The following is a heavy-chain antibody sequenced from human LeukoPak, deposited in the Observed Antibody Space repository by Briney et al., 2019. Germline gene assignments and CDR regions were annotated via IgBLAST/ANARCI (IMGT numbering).Heavy chain of an antibody. Sequence: GGSLRLSCAASGFTFSSYAMSWVRQAPGKGLEWVSAISGSGGSTYYADSVKGRFTISRDNAKNTLYLQMNSLRAEDTAVYYCAREEMATTDFDYWGQGTLVTVSS. CDR3: AREEMATTDFDY. CDR1: GFTFSSYA. V-gene: IGHV3-23*01. D-gene: IGHD5-24*01. CDR2: ISGSGGST. J-gene: IGHJ4*02.